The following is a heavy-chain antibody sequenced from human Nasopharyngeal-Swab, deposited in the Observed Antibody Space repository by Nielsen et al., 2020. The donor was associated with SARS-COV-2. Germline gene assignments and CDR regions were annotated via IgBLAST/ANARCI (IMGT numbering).Heavy chain of an antibody. CDR2: IYYSGST. J-gene: IGHJ6*02. CDR1: GGSISSYY. V-gene: IGHV4-59*08. CDR3: ARVEQQLVRYYYYYYGMDV. D-gene: IGHD6-13*01. Sequence: SETLSLTCTVSGGSISSYYWSWIRQPPGKGLEWIGYIYYSGSTNYNPSLKSRVTISVDTSKNQFSLKLSSVTAADTAVYYCARVEQQLVRYYYYYYGMDVWGQGTTVTVSS.